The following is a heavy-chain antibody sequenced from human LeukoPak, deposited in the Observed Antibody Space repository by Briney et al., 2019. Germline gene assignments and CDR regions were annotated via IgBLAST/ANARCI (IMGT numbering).Heavy chain of an antibody. CDR2: IYYSGST. J-gene: IGHJ3*02. D-gene: IGHD1-26*01. V-gene: IGHV4-59*01. CDR3: ARVSGTYLGAAFDI. Sequence: PSETLSLTCTVSGGSISSYYWSWIRQPPGKGLEWIGYIYYSGSTNYNLSLKSRVTISVDTSKNQFSLKLSSVTAADTAVYYCARVSGTYLGAAFDIWGQGTMVTVSS. CDR1: GGSISSYY.